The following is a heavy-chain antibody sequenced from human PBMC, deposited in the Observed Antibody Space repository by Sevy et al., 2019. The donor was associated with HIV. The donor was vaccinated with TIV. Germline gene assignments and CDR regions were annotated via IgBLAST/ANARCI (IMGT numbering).Heavy chain of an antibody. CDR2: ISHGGSYE. Sequence: GGSLRLSCEASGFAFRDSAIHWVRQSPGKGLEWVALISHGGSYEYYVDSLKGRFTVSSDRSKNILYLQLDSLRAEDTAVYYCARMVSGGLRWELIKENAFVIWGQGTAVTVSS. CDR3: ARMVSGGLRWELIKENAFVI. CDR1: GFAFRDSA. V-gene: IGHV3-30-3*01. J-gene: IGHJ3*02. D-gene: IGHD4-17*01.